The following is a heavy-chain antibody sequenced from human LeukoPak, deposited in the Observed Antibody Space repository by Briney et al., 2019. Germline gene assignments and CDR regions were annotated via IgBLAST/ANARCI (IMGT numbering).Heavy chain of an antibody. CDR1: GGTFSSYA. Sequence: ASVKVSCKASGGTFSSYAISWVRQAPGQGLEWMGGIIPIFGTANYAQKFQGRVTITTDESTSTAYMELSSLRSEDTAVYYCARAPVDYGDYQGYLDYWGQGTLVTVSS. V-gene: IGHV1-69*05. D-gene: IGHD4-17*01. CDR2: IIPIFGTA. J-gene: IGHJ4*02. CDR3: ARAPVDYGDYQGYLDY.